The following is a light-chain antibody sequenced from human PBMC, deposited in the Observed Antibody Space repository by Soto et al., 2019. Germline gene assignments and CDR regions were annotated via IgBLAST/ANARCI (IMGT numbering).Light chain of an antibody. V-gene: IGLV1-51*01. J-gene: IGLJ2*01. CDR2: DNN. CDR3: GTWDSSLSAGQVV. CDR1: SSNIGNNY. Sequence: QSVLTQPPSVSAAPGQKVTISCSGSSSNIGNNYVSWYQQLPGTAPKLLIYDNNKRPSGIPDRFSGSKSGTSPTLGITGLQTGDEADYYWGTWDSSLSAGQVVFGGGTKLTVL.